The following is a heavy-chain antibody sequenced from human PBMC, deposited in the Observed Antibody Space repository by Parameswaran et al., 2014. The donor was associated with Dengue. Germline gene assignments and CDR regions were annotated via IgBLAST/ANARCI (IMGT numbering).Heavy chain of an antibody. CDR2: ISAYNGNT. J-gene: IGHJ4*02. V-gene: IGHV1-18*01. CDR3: ASGRPAPFDY. D-gene: IGHD3-10*01. Sequence: SWVRQAPGQGLEWMGWISAYNGNTNYAQKLQGRVTMTTDTSTSTAYMELRSLRSDDTAVYYCASGRPAPFDYWGQGTLVTVSS.